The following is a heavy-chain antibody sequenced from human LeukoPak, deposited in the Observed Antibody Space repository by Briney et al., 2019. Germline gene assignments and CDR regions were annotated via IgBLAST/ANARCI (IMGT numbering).Heavy chain of an antibody. CDR1: GYTFTGYY. CDR2: INPNSGGT. J-gene: IGHJ6*02. V-gene: IGHV1-2*02. D-gene: IGHD2-2*01. Sequence: ASVTVSCKASGYTFTGYYMHWVRQAPGQGLEWMGWINPNSGGTNYAQKFQGRVTMTRDTSISTAYMELSRLRSDDTAVYYCASLRVGTYYYGMDVWGQGTTVTVSS. CDR3: ASLRVGTYYYGMDV.